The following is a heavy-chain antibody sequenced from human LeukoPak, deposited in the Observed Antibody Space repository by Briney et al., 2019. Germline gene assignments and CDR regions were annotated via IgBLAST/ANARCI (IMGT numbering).Heavy chain of an antibody. D-gene: IGHD4-17*01. J-gene: IGHJ4*02. CDR2: IYYSGST. CDR1: GGSISSYY. V-gene: IGHV4-59*01. CDR3: ARGDSTVRPGLDY. Sequence: SETLSLTCTVSGGSISSYYWSWIRQPPGKGLEWIGYIYYSGSTNYNPSPKSRVTISVDTSKNQFSLKLSSVTAADTAVYYCARGDSTVRPGLDYWGQGTLVTVSS.